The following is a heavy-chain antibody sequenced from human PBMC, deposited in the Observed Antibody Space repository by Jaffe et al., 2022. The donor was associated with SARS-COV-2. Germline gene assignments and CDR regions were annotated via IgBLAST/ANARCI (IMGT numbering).Heavy chain of an antibody. CDR1: GFTFSSYG. CDR3: AKDQVDIVATIKDYYYGMDV. CDR2: ISYDGSNK. D-gene: IGHD5-12*01. Sequence: QVQLVESGGGVVQPGRSLRLSCAASGFTFSSYGMHWVRQAPGKGLEWVAVISYDGSNKYYADSVKGRFTISRDNSKNTLYLQMNSLRAEDTAVYYCAKDQVDIVATIKDYYYGMDVWGQGTTVTVSS. J-gene: IGHJ6*02. V-gene: IGHV3-30*18.